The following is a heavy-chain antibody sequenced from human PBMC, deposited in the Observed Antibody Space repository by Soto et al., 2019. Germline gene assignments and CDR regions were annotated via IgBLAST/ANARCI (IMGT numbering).Heavy chain of an antibody. CDR3: ARVYCSGTSCYSFDS. CDR2: VYYSGNV. CDR1: GGSISSYY. Sequence: SETLSLTCTVSGGSISSYYWSWVRQPPGKGLQWIGYVYYSGNVNYNPSLKSRVTISVDPSKNQFSLRLTSVTAADTAMYYCARVYCSGTSCYSFDSWGQGTLVTVS. D-gene: IGHD2-2*01. V-gene: IGHV4-59*01. J-gene: IGHJ4*02.